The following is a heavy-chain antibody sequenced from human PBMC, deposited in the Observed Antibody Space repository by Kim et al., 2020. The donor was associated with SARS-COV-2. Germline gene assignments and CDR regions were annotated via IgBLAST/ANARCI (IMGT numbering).Heavy chain of an antibody. CDR3: ARSMVRGVMLSR. D-gene: IGHD3-10*01. CDR1: GGSISSYY. J-gene: IGHJ4*02. V-gene: IGHV4-59*01. CDR2: IYYSGST. Sequence: SETLSLTCTVSGGSISSYYWSWIRQPPGKGLEWIGYIYYSGSTNYNPSLKSRVTISVDTSKNQFSLKLSSVTAADTAVYYCARSMVRGVMLSRWGQGTLVTVSS.